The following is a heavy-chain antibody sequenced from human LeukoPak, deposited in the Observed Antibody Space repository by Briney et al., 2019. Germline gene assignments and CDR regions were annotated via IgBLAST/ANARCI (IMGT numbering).Heavy chain of an antibody. CDR1: GDSISSGSYY. J-gene: IGHJ4*02. V-gene: IGHV4-39*07. CDR3: ARDLGYTSDWY. CDR2: IHYSGST. D-gene: IGHD6-19*01. Sequence: SETLSLTCSVSGDSISSGSYYWGWIRQPPGKGLEWIGSIHYSGSTYYNPSLKSRVTISVDTSKNQFSLKLSSVTAADTAVYYCARDLGYTSDWYWGQGTLVTVSS.